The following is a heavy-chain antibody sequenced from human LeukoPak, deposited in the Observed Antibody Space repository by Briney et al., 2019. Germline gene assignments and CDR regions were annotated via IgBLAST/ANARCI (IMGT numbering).Heavy chain of an antibody. Sequence: SETLSLTCTVSGGSVGSGSYYWSWIRQSPGQGLEWIGNVYYSGSAYYNPSLKSRVTMSLDTSKNQFSLKLSSVTAADTAVYYCARKPIINNAWYYFGCWGQGIMVAVSS. V-gene: IGHV4-39*07. D-gene: IGHD1/OR15-1a*01. CDR3: ARKPIINNAWYYFGC. CDR2: VYYSGSA. J-gene: IGHJ4*02. CDR1: GGSVGSGSYY.